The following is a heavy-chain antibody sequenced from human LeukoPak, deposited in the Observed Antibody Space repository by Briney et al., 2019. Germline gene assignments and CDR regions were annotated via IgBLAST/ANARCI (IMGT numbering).Heavy chain of an antibody. Sequence: GGSLRLSCAASGFTFDDYTMHWVRQAPGKGLEWVSLISWDGGSTYYADSVKGRFTISRDNAKNSLYLQMNSLRAEDTALYYCAKDRFGGYSGYDYGFDYWGQGTLVTVSS. V-gene: IGHV3-43*01. D-gene: IGHD5-12*01. CDR3: AKDRFGGYSGYDYGFDY. CDR2: ISWDGGST. J-gene: IGHJ4*02. CDR1: GFTFDDYT.